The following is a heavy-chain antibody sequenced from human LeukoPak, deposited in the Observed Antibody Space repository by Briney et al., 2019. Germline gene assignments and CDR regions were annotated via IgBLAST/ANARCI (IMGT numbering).Heavy chain of an antibody. CDR3: ALLFSSTWYRFDS. V-gene: IGHV1-2*02. Sequence: GASVKVSCKASGYTFTDYYIHWVRQAPGQGLEWIGWVNPNSGDTNHAHKFQGRVTMTSDTSISTAYMDLNRVRSDDTAVYYCALLFSSTWYRFDSWGQGTLVTVSS. J-gene: IGHJ4*02. CDR1: GYTFTDYY. CDR2: VNPNSGDT. D-gene: IGHD6-13*01.